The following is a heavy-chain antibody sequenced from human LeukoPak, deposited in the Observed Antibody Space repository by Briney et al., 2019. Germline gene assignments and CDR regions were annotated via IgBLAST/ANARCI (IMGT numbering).Heavy chain of an antibody. CDR2: IYDSGST. V-gene: IGHV4-59*12. Sequence: SETLSLTCTVSGGSISGYFWSWIRQPPGKGLEWIGYIYDSGSTNYNPSLKSRVAISVDTSKNQFSLKLSSVTAADTAVYYCAAYGGYCTGGTCYDDWGQGILVTVSS. CDR3: AAYGGYCTGGTCYDD. CDR1: GGSISGYF. J-gene: IGHJ4*02. D-gene: IGHD2-8*02.